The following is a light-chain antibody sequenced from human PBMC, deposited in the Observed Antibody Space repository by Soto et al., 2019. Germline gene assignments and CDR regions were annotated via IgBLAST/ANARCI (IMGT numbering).Light chain of an antibody. CDR1: SSDIGRYNY. CDR2: GVN. V-gene: IGLV2-14*01. J-gene: IGLJ7*01. Sequence: QSVLTQPASVSGSPGQSITISCTGTSSDIGRYNYVSWYQQHPGKAPRLVISGVNKRPSGISSRFSGSKSGNTASLTISGLQADDEAIYYCASYTSTTTLVVFGGGTQLTVL. CDR3: ASYTSTTTLVV.